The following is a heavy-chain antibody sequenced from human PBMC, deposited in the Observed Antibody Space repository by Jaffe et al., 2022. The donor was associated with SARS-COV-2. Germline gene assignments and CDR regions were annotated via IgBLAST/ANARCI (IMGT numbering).Heavy chain of an antibody. V-gene: IGHV4-39*01. Sequence: QLQLQESGPGLVKPSETLSLTCTVSGGSISSSSYYWGWIRQPPGKGLEWIGSIYYSGSTYYNPSLKSRVTISVDTSKNQFSLKLSSVTAADTAVYYCARIPSRDGYKSTSPGGDYWGQGTLVTVSS. J-gene: IGHJ4*02. CDR3: ARIPSRDGYKSTSPGGDY. CDR2: IYYSGST. D-gene: IGHD5-12*01. CDR1: GGSISSSSYY.